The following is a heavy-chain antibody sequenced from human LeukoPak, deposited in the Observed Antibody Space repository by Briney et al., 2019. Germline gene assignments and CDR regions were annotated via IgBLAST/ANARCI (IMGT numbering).Heavy chain of an antibody. Sequence: ASVTVSFKGSGYTFTMYDIEWVRQARGKGLEWMGWMNPNSGNKGYAQKFQGRVTMTRNTSISTAYMELSSLRSEDTAVYYCARGIGFWESSLVPWGQGTLVTVSS. J-gene: IGHJ5*02. CDR2: MNPNSGNK. CDR3: ARGIGFWESSLVP. D-gene: IGHD3-3*02. V-gene: IGHV1-8*01. CDR1: GYTFTMYD.